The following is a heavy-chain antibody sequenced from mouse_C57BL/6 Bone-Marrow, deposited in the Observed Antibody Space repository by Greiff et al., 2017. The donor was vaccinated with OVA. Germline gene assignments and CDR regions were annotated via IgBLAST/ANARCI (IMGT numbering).Heavy chain of an antibody. CDR1: GFTFSSYA. CDR2: ISDGGSYT. D-gene: IGHD1-1*01. CDR3: AREDYYGKRDGPSWFAY. V-gene: IGHV5-4*01. Sequence: EVQLVESGGGLVKPGGSLKLSCAASGFTFSSYAMSWVRQTPEKRLEWVATISDGGSYTYYPDNVKGRFTISRDNAKNNLYLQMSHLKSEDTAMYYCAREDYYGKRDGPSWFAYWGQGTLVTVSA. J-gene: IGHJ3*01.